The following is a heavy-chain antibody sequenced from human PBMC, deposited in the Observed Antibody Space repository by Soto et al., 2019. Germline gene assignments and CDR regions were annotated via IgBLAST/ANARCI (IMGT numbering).Heavy chain of an antibody. D-gene: IGHD6-13*01. J-gene: IGHJ5*02. Sequence: PSETLSLTCTVSGGSISSYYWSWIRQPPGKGLEWIGYIYYSGSTNYNPSLKSRVTISVDTSKNQFSLKLSSVTAADTAVYYCARDRRIAAAGTNWFDPWGQGTLVTAPQ. CDR2: IYYSGST. CDR3: ARDRRIAAAGTNWFDP. V-gene: IGHV4-59*01. CDR1: GGSISSYY.